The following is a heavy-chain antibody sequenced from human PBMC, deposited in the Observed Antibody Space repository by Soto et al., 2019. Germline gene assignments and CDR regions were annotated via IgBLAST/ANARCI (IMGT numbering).Heavy chain of an antibody. CDR1: GGSISSSSYY. CDR3: ARHYDSSDPYYFDY. J-gene: IGHJ4*02. D-gene: IGHD3-22*01. CDR2: IYYSGST. Sequence: SETLSLTCTVSGGSISSSSYYWGWIRQPPGKGLEWIGSIYYSGSTYYNPSLKSRVTISVDTSKNQFSLKLSSVTAADTAVYYCARHYDSSDPYYFDYWGQGTLVTVS. V-gene: IGHV4-39*01.